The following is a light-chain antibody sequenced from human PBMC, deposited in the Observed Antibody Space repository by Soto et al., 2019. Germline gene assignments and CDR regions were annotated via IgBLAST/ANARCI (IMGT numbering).Light chain of an antibody. CDR1: QSISSW. CDR3: QQYNSYGLQT. V-gene: IGKV1-5*03. Sequence: DIQMTQSPSTLSASVGDRVTITCRASQSISSWLAWYQQKPGKAPKLLIYKASSLESGVPSRFSGSGSGTEFTLTISSLQPDDFATYYCQQYNSYGLQTFGQGTKLEIK. J-gene: IGKJ2*01. CDR2: KAS.